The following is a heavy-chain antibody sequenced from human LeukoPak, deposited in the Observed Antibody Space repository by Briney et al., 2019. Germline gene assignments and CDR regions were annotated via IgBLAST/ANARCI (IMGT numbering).Heavy chain of an antibody. Sequence: GSSVKVSCKASGGTFSSYAISWVRQAPGQGLEWMGGFDPEDGETIYAQKFQGRVTMTEDTSTDTAYMELSSLRSEDTAVYYCATEGVYGMDVWGQGATVTVSS. CDR2: FDPEDGET. CDR3: ATEGVYGMDV. CDR1: GGTFSSYA. J-gene: IGHJ6*02. V-gene: IGHV1-24*01.